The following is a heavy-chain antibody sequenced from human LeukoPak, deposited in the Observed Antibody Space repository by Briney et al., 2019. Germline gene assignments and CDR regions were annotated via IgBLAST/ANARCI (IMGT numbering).Heavy chain of an antibody. Sequence: GGSLRLSCAASAFSLSAYNMNWVRQAPGKGLEWVSSTSYTGTYIYYADSVKGRFTISRDNAQNSLYLQMNSLRAEDTAIYYCVRDRGTYRPIDYWGQGTLVTVSS. CDR1: AFSLSAYN. CDR2: TSYTGTYI. D-gene: IGHD1-26*01. CDR3: VRDRGTYRPIDY. V-gene: IGHV3-21*04. J-gene: IGHJ4*02.